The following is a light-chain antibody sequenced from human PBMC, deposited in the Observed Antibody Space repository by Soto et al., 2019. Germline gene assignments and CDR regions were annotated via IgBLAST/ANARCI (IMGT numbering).Light chain of an antibody. J-gene: IGKJ5*01. Sequence: DIQMTQSPAALSASVGDRVTITCRASQGSSNFLAWYQQKPEKVPKLLISAASTLQSGVPSRFSGSGSGTDFTLTIATLQPEDVATYFCQKYSSVITFGQGTRLEI. CDR1: QGSSNF. CDR3: QKYSSVIT. V-gene: IGKV1-27*01. CDR2: AAS.